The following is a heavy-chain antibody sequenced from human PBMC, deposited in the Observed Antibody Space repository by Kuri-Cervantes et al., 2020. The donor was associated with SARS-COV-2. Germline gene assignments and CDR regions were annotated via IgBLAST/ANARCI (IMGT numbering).Heavy chain of an antibody. Sequence: GGSLRLSCAASGFTFSSYGMHWVRQAPGKGLEWVAVISDDGSNKYYADSVKGRFTISRDNSKNSLYLQMNSLRDEDTAVYYCARDPVGGSYGVFDYWGQGTLVTVSS. CDR2: ISDDGSNK. V-gene: IGHV3-30*03. CDR3: ARDPVGGSYGVFDY. J-gene: IGHJ4*02. CDR1: GFTFSSYG. D-gene: IGHD1-26*01.